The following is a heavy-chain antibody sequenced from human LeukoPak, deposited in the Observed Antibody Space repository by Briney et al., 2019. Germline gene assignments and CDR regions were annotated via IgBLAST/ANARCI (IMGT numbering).Heavy chain of an antibody. J-gene: IGHJ6*03. Sequence: SETLSLTCTVSGGSISSSPYYWGWIRQPPGKGLEWIGSIYYSGTTHYNPSLESRVTISVDTSKNQFSLKLSSVTAADTAVYYCARSVEGYCRGGSCYSYSYYMDVWGKGTTVTVSS. CDR1: GGSISSSPYY. CDR2: IYYSGTT. V-gene: IGHV4-39*07. D-gene: IGHD2-15*01. CDR3: ARSVEGYCRGGSCYSYSYYMDV.